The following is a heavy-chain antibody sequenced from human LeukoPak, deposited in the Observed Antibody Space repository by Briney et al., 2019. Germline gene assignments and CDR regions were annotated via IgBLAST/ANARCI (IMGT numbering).Heavy chain of an antibody. D-gene: IGHD3-10*01. J-gene: IGHJ4*02. Sequence: ASVKVSCKASGYTFSSYAMHWVRQAPGQRLEWMGWINAGNGNTKYSQKFQGRVTITRDTSASTAYMELSSLRSEDTAVYYCARGSLEYYFDYWGQETLVTVSS. CDR3: ARGSLEYYFDY. V-gene: IGHV1-3*01. CDR1: GYTFSSYA. CDR2: INAGNGNT.